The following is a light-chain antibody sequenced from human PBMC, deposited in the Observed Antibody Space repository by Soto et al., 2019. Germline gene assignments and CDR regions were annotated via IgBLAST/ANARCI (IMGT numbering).Light chain of an antibody. Sequence: EIVLTQSPATLSLSPGERATLSCRASPSVSSYLAWYQQKPGQAPRLLIYDASTSATGIPARFSGSGSGTDFTSTISSLEPEDFAVYDCQQRSNWPPLTFGGGTKVEIK. CDR1: PSVSSY. V-gene: IGKV3-11*01. J-gene: IGKJ4*01. CDR2: DAS. CDR3: QQRSNWPPLT.